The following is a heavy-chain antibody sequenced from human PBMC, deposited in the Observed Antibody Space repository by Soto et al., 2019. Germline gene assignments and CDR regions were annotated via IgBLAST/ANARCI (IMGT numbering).Heavy chain of an antibody. CDR3: CVVKRRDQYSTSGYWFDP. J-gene: IGHJ5*02. CDR1: GFTFSHAW. CDR2: IKSKADGETK. D-gene: IGHD2-15*01. Sequence: EMHLVDSGGGLVKPGGSLRLSCAASGFTFSHAWMSWVRQAPGKGLEWVGRIKSKADGETKDYGAPVRGRFTISRDDSKAPLYLQMNSLRIEDTAVYYCCVVKRRDQYSTSGYWFDPWGPGTLVTVSS. V-gene: IGHV3-15*01.